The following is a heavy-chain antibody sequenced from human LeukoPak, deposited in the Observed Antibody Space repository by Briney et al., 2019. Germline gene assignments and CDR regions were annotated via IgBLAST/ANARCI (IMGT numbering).Heavy chain of an antibody. Sequence: GGSLRLSCAASGFTFSSYAMSWVRQAPGKGLEWVSAISGSGGSTYYADSVKGRFTISRDNSKNTLYLQMNSLRAEDTAVYYCAGGSGDSSGYYYGGYWGQGTLVTVSS. J-gene: IGHJ4*02. D-gene: IGHD3-22*01. CDR1: GFTFSSYA. V-gene: IGHV3-23*01. CDR3: AGGSGDSSGYYYGGY. CDR2: ISGSGGST.